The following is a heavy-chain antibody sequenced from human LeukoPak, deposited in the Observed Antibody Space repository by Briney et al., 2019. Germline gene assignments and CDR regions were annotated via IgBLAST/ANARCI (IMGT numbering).Heavy chain of an antibody. Sequence: ASVKVSCKASRYTFTGYYMHWVRQAPGQGLEWMGWINPNSGGTNYAQKFQGRVTMTRDTSISTAYMELSRLRSDDTAVYYCARDPIVATTSSYYYYYGMDVWGQGTTVTVSS. D-gene: IGHD5-12*01. CDR1: RYTFTGYY. J-gene: IGHJ6*02. V-gene: IGHV1-2*02. CDR2: INPNSGGT. CDR3: ARDPIVATTSSYYYYYGMDV.